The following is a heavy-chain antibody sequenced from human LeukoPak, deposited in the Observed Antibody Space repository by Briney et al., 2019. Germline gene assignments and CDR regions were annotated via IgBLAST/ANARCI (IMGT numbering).Heavy chain of an antibody. CDR2: IIPIFGTA. CDR3: ARIDCGGVCYSSRGWSDP. CDR1: GGTFNNYT. V-gene: IGHV1-69*06. Sequence: ASVKVSCKASGGTFNNYTISWVRQAPGQGLEWMGGIIPIFGTANYAQKFQGKVTITADKSTSIVYMELSSLRSEDTAVYYCARIDCGGVCYSSRGWSDPWGQGTLVTVSS. J-gene: IGHJ5*02. D-gene: IGHD2-21*02.